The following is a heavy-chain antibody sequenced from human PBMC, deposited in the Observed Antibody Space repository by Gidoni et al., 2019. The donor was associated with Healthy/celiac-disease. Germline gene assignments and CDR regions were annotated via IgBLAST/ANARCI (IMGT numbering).Heavy chain of an antibody. V-gene: IGHV3-9*01. J-gene: IGHJ5*02. Sequence: EVQLVESGGGLVQPGRSLRLSCAASGFTFDDYAMHWVRQAPGKGLEWVSGISWNSGSIGYADSVKGRFTISRDNAKNSLYLQMNSLRAEDTALYYCAKDGGDGDYSSWFDPWGQGTLVTVSS. CDR1: GFTFDDYA. CDR3: AKDGGDGDYSSWFDP. D-gene: IGHD4-17*01. CDR2: ISWNSGSI.